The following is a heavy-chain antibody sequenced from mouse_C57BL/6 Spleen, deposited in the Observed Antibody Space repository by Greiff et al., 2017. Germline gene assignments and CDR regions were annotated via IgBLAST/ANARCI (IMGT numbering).Heavy chain of an antibody. J-gene: IGHJ3*01. V-gene: IGHV1-15*01. CDR2: IDPETGGT. D-gene: IGHD6-1*01. Sequence: QVQLKESGAELVRPGASVTLSCKASGYTFTDYEMHWVKQTPVHGLEWIGAIDPETGGTAYNQKFKGKAILTADNSSSTAYMELRSLTSEDSAVYYCTRGPSSGFAYWGQGTLVTVSA. CDR3: TRGPSSGFAY. CDR1: GYTFTDYE.